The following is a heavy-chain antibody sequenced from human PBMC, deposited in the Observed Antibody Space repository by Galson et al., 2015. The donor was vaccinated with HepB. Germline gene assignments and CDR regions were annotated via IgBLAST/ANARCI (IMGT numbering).Heavy chain of an antibody. J-gene: IGHJ4*02. CDR1: GFTFSSYS. D-gene: IGHD6-6*01. CDR2: ISSSSSYI. Sequence: SLRLSCAASGFTFSSYSMNWVRQAPGKGLEWVSSISSSSSYIYYADSVKGRFTISRDNAKNSLYLQMNSLRAEDTAVYYCARFSREYSSRAAYDYWGQGTLVTVSS. CDR3: ARFSREYSSRAAYDY. V-gene: IGHV3-21*01.